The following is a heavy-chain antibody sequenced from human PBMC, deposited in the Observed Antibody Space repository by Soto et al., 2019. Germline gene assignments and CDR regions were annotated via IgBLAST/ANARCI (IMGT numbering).Heavy chain of an antibody. CDR2: INHSGST. D-gene: IGHD2-8*01. V-gene: IGHV4-34*01. CDR3: ARAFFCTNGVCYDKREYLAY. Sequence: SETLSLTCAVYGGSFSGYYWSWIRQPPGKGLEWIGEINHSGSTNYNPSLKSRVTISVDTSKNQFSLKLSSVTAADTAVYYCARAFFCTNGVCYDKREYLAYWGKGTLVPVSP. CDR1: GGSFSGYY. J-gene: IGHJ4*02.